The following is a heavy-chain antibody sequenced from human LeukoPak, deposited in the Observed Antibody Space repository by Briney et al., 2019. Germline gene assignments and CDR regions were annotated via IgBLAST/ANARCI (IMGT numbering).Heavy chain of an antibody. CDR3: AREGGYGSGSYYRLDTFDV. Sequence: GASVKVSCKASGYTFAGYHMHWVRQAPGQGLEWMGRIDPNSGGTNFAQKFQGRVTVTRDTSISTAYMELSGLRSDDTAVYFCAREGGYGSGSYYRLDTFDVWGQGTMVIVS. D-gene: IGHD3-10*01. CDR1: GYTFAGYH. CDR2: IDPNSGGT. J-gene: IGHJ3*01. V-gene: IGHV1-2*06.